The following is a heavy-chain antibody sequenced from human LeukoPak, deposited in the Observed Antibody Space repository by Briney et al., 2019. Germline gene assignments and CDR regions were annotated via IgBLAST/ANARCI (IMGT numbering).Heavy chain of an antibody. J-gene: IGHJ6*02. CDR1: GYTFTGYY. V-gene: IGHV1-2*06. CDR3: ARSRLRYSWDYYYYGMDV. CDR2: INPNSGGT. Sequence: ASVKVSCKASGYTFTGYYMHWVRQAPGQGLEWMGRINPNSGGTNYAQKFQGGVTMTRDTSISTAYMELSRLRSDDTAVYYCARSRLRYSWDYYYYGMDVWGQGTTVTVSS. D-gene: IGHD3-9*01.